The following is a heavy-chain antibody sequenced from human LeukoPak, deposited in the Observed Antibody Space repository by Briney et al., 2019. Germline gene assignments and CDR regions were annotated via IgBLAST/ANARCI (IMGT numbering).Heavy chain of an antibody. CDR1: GFTFSSYA. CDR3: AKDSGSGSYYDFDY. V-gene: IGHV3-23*01. D-gene: IGHD1-26*01. CDR2: ISGSGGST. J-gene: IGHJ4*02. Sequence: PPGGSLRLSCAASGFTFSSYAMSWVRQAPGKGLEWVSAISGSGGSTYYADSVKGRFTISRDNSKNTLYLQMNSLRAEDTAVYYCAKDSGSGSYYDFDYWGQGTLVTVSS.